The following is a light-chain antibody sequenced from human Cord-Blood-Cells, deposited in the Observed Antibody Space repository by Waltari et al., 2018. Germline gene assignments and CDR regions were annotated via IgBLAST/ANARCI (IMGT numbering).Light chain of an antibody. CDR3: SSYTSSRTWV. J-gene: IGLJ3*02. CDR2: EVS. V-gene: IGLV2-18*02. Sequence: QSALTQPPSVSGSPGQSVTISCTGTSSDVGSYNRVSWYQPPPDTAPKLMIYEVSNRHTGASARFSGSTSGNTASLTIYGRQADDEADYYCSSYTSSRTWVFSGGTKLTDL. CDR1: SSDVGSYNR.